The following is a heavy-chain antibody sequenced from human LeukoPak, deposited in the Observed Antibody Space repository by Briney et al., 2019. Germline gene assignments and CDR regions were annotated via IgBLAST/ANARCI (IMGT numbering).Heavy chain of an antibody. Sequence: GGSLRLSCAASGFPFSSYDMNWVRQAPGKGLEWVSCISSSSGIMYYADSVKGRFTISRDNAKNSLFLQMNSLRAEDTAVYYCARSYSGNSDLNYWGQGTLVAVSS. CDR3: ARSYSGNSDLNY. V-gene: IGHV3-48*01. D-gene: IGHD4-23*01. J-gene: IGHJ4*02. CDR2: ISSSSGIM. CDR1: GFPFSSYD.